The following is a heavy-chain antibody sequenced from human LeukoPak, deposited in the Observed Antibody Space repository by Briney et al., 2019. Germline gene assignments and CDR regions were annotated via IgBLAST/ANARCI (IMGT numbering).Heavy chain of an antibody. CDR3: ARGAGASGYDYYFDY. D-gene: IGHD5-12*01. CDR1: GGSISSYY. CDR2: IYPTGST. Sequence: SETLSLTCTVSGGSISSYYWSWIRQPAGKGLEWIWRIYPTGSTKHNPSLKSRVTMSLDTSKNQFSLKLSSVTAADTAVYYCARGAGASGYDYYFDYWGQGTLVTVSS. V-gene: IGHV4-4*07. J-gene: IGHJ4*02.